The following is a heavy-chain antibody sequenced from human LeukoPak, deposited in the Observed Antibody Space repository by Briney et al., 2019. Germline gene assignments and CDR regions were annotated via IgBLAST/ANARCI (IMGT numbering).Heavy chain of an antibody. V-gene: IGHV4-39*07. J-gene: IGHJ3*02. D-gene: IGHD3-10*01. CDR1: GGSISSGSYY. Sequence: SETLSLTCTVSGGSISSGSYYWGWIRQPPGKGLEWIGSIYYTGSTYYNPSLKSRVTISVDTSKNQFSLKLSSVTAADTAVYYCARGNRVWFGELSPYDAFDIWGQGTMVTVSS. CDR3: ARGNRVWFGELSPYDAFDI. CDR2: IYYTGST.